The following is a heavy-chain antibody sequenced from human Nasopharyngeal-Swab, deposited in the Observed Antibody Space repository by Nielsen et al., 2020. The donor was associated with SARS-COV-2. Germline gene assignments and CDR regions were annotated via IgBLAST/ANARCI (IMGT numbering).Heavy chain of an antibody. V-gene: IGHV3-7*01. D-gene: IGHD1-26*01. J-gene: IGHJ3*02. CDR3: ARVRGGSYQAAFDI. CDR2: IKQDGSEK. CDR1: GFTFSSYW. Sequence: GESLKISCAASGFTFSSYWMSWVRQAPGKGLEWVANIKQDGSEKYYVDSVKGRFTISRDNAKNSLYLQMNSLRAEDTAVYYCARVRGGSYQAAFDIWGQGTMVTVSS.